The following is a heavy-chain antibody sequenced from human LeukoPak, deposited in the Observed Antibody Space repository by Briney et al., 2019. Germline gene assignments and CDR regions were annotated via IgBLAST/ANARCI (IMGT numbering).Heavy chain of an antibody. Sequence: GGSLRLSCAASGFTFSDYYMSWIRQAPGKGLEWVSYISSSSSYTNYADSVKGRFTISRDNAKNSLYLQMNSLRTEDTAVYYCARQNSSSWYHYYYYYYGMDVWGKGTTVTVSS. CDR2: ISSSSSYT. CDR1: GFTFSDYY. CDR3: ARQNSSSWYHYYYYYYGMDV. J-gene: IGHJ6*04. D-gene: IGHD6-13*01. V-gene: IGHV3-11*06.